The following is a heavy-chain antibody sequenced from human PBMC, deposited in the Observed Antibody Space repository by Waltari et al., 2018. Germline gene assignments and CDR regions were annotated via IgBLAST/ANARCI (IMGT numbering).Heavy chain of an antibody. Sequence: QVQLQQWGAGLLKPSETLSLTCAVYGGSFSGYYWSWIRQPPGKGLEWIGEINHSGSTNYNPSLKSRVTISVDTSKNQFSLKLSSVTAADTAVYYCARGRPRGSSTNPLYFDYWGQGTLVTVSS. D-gene: IGHD2-2*01. CDR3: ARGRPRGSSTNPLYFDY. CDR2: INHSGST. J-gene: IGHJ4*02. V-gene: IGHV4-34*01. CDR1: GGSFSGYY.